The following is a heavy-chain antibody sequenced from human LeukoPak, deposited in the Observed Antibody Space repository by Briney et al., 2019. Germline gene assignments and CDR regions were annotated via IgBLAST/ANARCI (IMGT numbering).Heavy chain of an antibody. CDR1: GYTFTGYY. V-gene: IGHV1-2*02. Sequence: ASVKVSCKASGYTFTGYYMHWVRQAPGQGLEWMGWINPNSGGTNYAQKFQGRVTMTRDTSISTAYMELSRLRSDDTAVYYCARLSSFRVSGGMDVWGQGTTVTVSS. J-gene: IGHJ6*02. CDR3: ARLSSFRVSGGMDV. D-gene: IGHD3-10*01. CDR2: INPNSGGT.